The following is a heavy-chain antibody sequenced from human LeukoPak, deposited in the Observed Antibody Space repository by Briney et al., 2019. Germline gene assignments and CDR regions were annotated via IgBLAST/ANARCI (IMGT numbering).Heavy chain of an antibody. CDR3: AREWNDSSGYYYVGSHYYYYYGMDV. D-gene: IGHD3-22*01. Sequence: ASVKVSCKASGYTLTSYYMHWVRQAPGQGLEWMGGIIPILGTANYAQKFQGRVTITADESTSTAYMELSSLRSEDTAVYYCAREWNDSSGYYYVGSHYYYYYGMDVWGQGTTVTVSS. CDR2: IIPILGTA. CDR1: GYTLTSYY. J-gene: IGHJ6*02. V-gene: IGHV1-69*13.